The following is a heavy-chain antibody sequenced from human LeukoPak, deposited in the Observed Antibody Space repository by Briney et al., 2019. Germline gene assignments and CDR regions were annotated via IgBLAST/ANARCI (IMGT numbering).Heavy chain of an antibody. CDR2: ISAYNGNT. J-gene: IGHJ4*02. CDR3: AREGEGDYGDFTSFDY. V-gene: IGHV1-18*01. Sequence: ASVKVSCKASGYTFTSYDINWVRQAPGQGLEWMGWISAYNGNTNYAQKLQGRVTMTTDTSTSTAYMELRSLRSDDTAVYYCAREGEGDYGDFTSFDYWGQGTLVTVSS. D-gene: IGHD4-17*01. CDR1: GYTFTSYD.